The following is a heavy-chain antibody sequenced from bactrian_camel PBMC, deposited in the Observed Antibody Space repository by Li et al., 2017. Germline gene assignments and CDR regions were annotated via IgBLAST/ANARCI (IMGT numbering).Heavy chain of an antibody. CDR3: ANPNRLAPGGWHGMYEYNY. V-gene: IGHV3S1*01. CDR2: IRTGSATI. D-gene: IGHD7*01. CDR1: KYRIFKRC. J-gene: IGHJ4*01. Sequence: HVQLVESGGGSVEAGGSLRLTCTGYKYRIFKRCMGWFRQAPGKEREGVAAIRTGSATIQYADSAKGRATISRDNDRNTLSLQMNSLKTEDTAMYYCANPNRLAPGGWHGMYEYNYWGQGTQVTVS.